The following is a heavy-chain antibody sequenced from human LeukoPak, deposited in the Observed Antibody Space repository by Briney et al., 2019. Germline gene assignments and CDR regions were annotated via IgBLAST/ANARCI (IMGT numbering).Heavy chain of an antibody. J-gene: IGHJ4*02. Sequence: ASVKVSCKASGYTFTGYYMHWVRQAPGQGLEWMGWINPNSGGTNYALKFQGRVTMTTDTSTSTAYMELRSLRSDDTAVYYCARGLGNYPEIPLDYWGQGTLVTVSS. CDR1: GYTFTGYY. CDR2: INPNSGGT. D-gene: IGHD3-16*02. V-gene: IGHV1-2*02. CDR3: ARGLGNYPEIPLDY.